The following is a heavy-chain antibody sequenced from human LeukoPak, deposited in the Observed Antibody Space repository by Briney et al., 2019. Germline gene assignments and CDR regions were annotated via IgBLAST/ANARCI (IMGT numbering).Heavy chain of an antibody. V-gene: IGHV4-39*01. J-gene: IGHJ4*02. Sequence: SETLSLTCSVSDDSISSNNYYWGWIRQPPGKGLEWIGIINYGGSTYYNPSLRSRVTISVATSQNQVSLKLTSVTAADTAVYYCALNPYCGGDCYIDYWGQGTLVTVSS. D-gene: IGHD2-21*02. CDR3: ALNPYCGGDCYIDY. CDR2: INYGGST. CDR1: DDSISSNNYY.